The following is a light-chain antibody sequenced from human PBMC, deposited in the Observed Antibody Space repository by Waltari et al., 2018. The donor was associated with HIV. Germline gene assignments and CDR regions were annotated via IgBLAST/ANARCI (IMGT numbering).Light chain of an antibody. V-gene: IGKV4-1*01. CDR3: QQYYSTPWT. Sequence: DIVMTQSPDSLAVSLGERATINCKSSQSVLYSSDKKNYLAWYQQKSGQPPKVLIYWASTRECGVPDRFSGSGSGTDFTLTISSLQADDVAVYYCQQYYSTPWTFGQGTKVEIK. J-gene: IGKJ1*01. CDR2: WAS. CDR1: QSVLYSSDKKNY.